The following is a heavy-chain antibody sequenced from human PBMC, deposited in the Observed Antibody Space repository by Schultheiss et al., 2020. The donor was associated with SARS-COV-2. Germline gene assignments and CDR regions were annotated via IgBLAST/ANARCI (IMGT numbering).Heavy chain of an antibody. J-gene: IGHJ6*03. D-gene: IGHD2-2*02. CDR2: ISGSAGST. V-gene: IGHV3-23*01. CDR3: ARDRGYCSSTSCYTTYMDV. Sequence: GGSLRLSCAASGFTFSNAWMSWVRQAPGKGLEWVSAISGSAGSTYYAGSVKGRFTISRDNSKSTLYLQMNSLRAEETAVYYCARDRGYCSSTSCYTTYMDVWGKGTTVTVSS. CDR1: GFTFSNAW.